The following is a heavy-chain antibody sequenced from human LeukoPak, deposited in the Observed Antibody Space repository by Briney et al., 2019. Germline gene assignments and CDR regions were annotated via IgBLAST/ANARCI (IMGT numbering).Heavy chain of an antibody. J-gene: IGHJ6*03. V-gene: IGHV4-39*07. CDR1: GGSISSSSYY. CDR2: IYYSGST. Sequence: SETLSLTRTVSGGSISSSSYYWGWIRQPPGKGLEWIGSIYYSGSTYYNPSLKSRVTISVDTSKNQFSLKLSSVTAADTAVYYCARKRGGYYYYYMDVWGKGTTVTVSS. CDR3: ARKRGGYYYYYMDV. D-gene: IGHD2-15*01.